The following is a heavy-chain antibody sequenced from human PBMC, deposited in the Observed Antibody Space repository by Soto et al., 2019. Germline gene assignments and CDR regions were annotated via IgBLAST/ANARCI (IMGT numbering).Heavy chain of an antibody. J-gene: IGHJ3*02. CDR3: ATPWESIGYNYGGAFDI. CDR2: IYYSGST. CDR1: GGSISSSSYY. D-gene: IGHD5-12*01. V-gene: IGHV4-39*01. Sequence: QLQLQESGPGLVKPSETLSLTCTVSGGSISSSSYYWGWIRQPPGKGLEWIGSIYYSGSTYYNPSLKRRVTISVDTSKNQFSLKLSSVTAADTAVYYCATPWESIGYNYGGAFDIWGQGTMVTVSS.